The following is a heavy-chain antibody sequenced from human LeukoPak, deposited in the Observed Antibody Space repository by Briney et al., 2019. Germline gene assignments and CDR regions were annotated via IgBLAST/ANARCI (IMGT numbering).Heavy chain of an antibody. D-gene: IGHD6-13*01. Sequence: GSLRLSCAASGFTFSSYGMHWVRQAPGKGLEWVAFIRYDGSNKYYADSVKGRFTISRDNSKNTLYLQMNSLRAEDTAVYYCARDLRPGLRQQLALGYWGQGTLVTVSS. CDR3: ARDLRPGLRQQLALGY. CDR2: IRYDGSNK. CDR1: GFTFSSYG. J-gene: IGHJ4*02. V-gene: IGHV3-30*02.